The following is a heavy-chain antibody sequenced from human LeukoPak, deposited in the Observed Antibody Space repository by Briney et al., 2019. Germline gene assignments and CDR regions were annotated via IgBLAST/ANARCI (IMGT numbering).Heavy chain of an antibody. J-gene: IGHJ4*01. CDR2: LSGSGITT. D-gene: IGHD6-19*01. CDR1: GFTVSSNS. Sequence: GGSLRLSCADSGFTVSSNSMSWVRQAPGKGLEWVSTLSGSGITTYYADSVKGRFTISRDNSKNTLYLQMNSLRAEDTAVYYCAKGIYSSGWSYFDYWGHGTLVTVSS. V-gene: IGHV3-23*01. CDR3: AKGIYSSGWSYFDY.